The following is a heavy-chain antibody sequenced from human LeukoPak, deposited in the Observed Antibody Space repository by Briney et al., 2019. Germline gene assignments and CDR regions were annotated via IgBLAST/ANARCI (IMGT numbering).Heavy chain of an antibody. CDR1: GFTFSSYG. CDR2: ISYDGSNK. J-gene: IGHJ4*02. V-gene: IGHV3-30*18. Sequence: GGSLRLSCAASGFTFSSYGMHWVRQAPGKGLEWVAVISYDGSNKYYADSVKGRFTISRDNSKNTLYLQMNSLRAEDTAVYYCAKGGISLVRGSFDYWGQGVLVTVSS. D-gene: IGHD3-10*01. CDR3: AKGGISLVRGSFDY.